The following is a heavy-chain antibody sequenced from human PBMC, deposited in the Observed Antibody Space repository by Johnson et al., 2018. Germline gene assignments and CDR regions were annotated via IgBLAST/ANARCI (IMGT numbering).Heavy chain of an antibody. CDR3: ARVRAAAGTLDAFDI. D-gene: IGHD6-13*01. CDR1: GFTFSSYT. J-gene: IGHJ3*02. CDR2: ISSSSNYI. V-gene: IGHV3-21*01. Sequence: VQLVESGGGLVKXGGSLRLSCAASGFTFSSYTMNWVRQAPGKGLEWVSSISSSSNYIYYADSVKGRFTISRDNAKNSLYLQMNSLRAEDTAVYYCARVRAAAGTLDAFDIWGQGTMVTVSS.